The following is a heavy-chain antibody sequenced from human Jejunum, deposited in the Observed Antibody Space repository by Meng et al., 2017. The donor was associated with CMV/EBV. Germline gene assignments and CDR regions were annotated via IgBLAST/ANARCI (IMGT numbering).Heavy chain of an antibody. CDR1: GGAISRGDFC. CDR3: ARGYSSGWYYFHY. J-gene: IGHJ4*02. V-gene: IGHV4-30-4*01. CDR2: IDNRGST. Sequence: HLRESGPALVRPPQHPPPPCTASGGAISRGDFCWRWIRRPPVKGVEWIGYIDNRGSTYYNPSLTSRVTVSMDTSKNQFSLKLTSVTTADTAVYYCARGYSSGWYYFHYWGQGTLVTVSS. D-gene: IGHD6-19*01.